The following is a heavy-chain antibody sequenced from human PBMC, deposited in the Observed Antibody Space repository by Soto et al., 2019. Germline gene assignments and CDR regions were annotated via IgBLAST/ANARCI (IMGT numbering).Heavy chain of an antibody. J-gene: IGHJ5*02. Sequence: PSETLCPTCTVSDVSISATSYYWAFRRQPPGKGLEWIASIYYNGNTYYNPSLKSRVSITVDTSKNQFSLKLTSVTAADTSVYYCARQGRGCSNGVLTWPDGGKLFDPWGQRTLVTVSS. D-gene: IGHD2-8*01. CDR1: DVSISATSYY. CDR3: ARQGRGCSNGVLTWPDGGKLFDP. V-gene: IGHV4-39*01. CDR2: IYYNGNT.